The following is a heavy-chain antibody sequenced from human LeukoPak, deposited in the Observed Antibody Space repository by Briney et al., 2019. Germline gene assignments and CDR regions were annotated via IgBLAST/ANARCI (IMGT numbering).Heavy chain of an antibody. CDR2: LFTGGNT. J-gene: IGHJ4*02. CDR1: GASISSNY. V-gene: IGHV4-4*07. Sequence: SETLSLTCTVSGASISSNYWSWIRQPAGKGLEWIGRLFTGGNTNYNPSLKSRVSMSIDTSKNQFSLKLNSVTAADTAVYYCARAVCSGGDCYHFDHWGQGTLVTVSS. CDR3: ARAVCSGGDCYHFDH. D-gene: IGHD2-15*01.